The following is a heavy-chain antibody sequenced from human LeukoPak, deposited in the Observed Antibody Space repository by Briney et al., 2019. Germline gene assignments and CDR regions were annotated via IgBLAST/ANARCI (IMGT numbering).Heavy chain of an antibody. Sequence: PSETLSLTCAVYGGSFSGYYWSWIRQPPAKGLEWIVESNHSGSTNYNPSLKSRVTISVDTTKNQFSPKLSSVTAADTAVYYCARGRIAAWYYFDLWGEGTLVTVSS. CDR2: SNHSGST. CDR1: GGSFSGYY. J-gene: IGHJ4*02. D-gene: IGHD6-6*01. CDR3: ARGRIAAWYYFDL. V-gene: IGHV4-34*01.